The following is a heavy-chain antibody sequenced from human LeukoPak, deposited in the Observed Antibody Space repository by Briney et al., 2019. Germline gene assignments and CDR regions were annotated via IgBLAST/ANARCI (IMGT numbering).Heavy chain of an antibody. D-gene: IGHD5-18*01. V-gene: IGHV1-69*05. CDR2: IIPIFGTA. CDR3: ARGALDTAMAPYNWFDP. CDR1: GGTFSSYA. Sequence: SVKVSCKASGGTFSSYAISWVRQAPGQGLEWMGGIIPIFGTANYAQKFQGRVTITTDESTSTAYMELSSLRSEDTAVYYCARGALDTAMAPYNWFDPWGQGTLVTVSS. J-gene: IGHJ5*02.